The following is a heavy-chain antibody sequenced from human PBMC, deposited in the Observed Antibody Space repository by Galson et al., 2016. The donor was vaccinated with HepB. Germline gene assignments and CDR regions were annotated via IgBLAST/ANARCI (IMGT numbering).Heavy chain of an antibody. CDR3: AAGRRDSSGYDYSYDAFDI. V-gene: IGHV1-58*01. Sequence: SVKVSCKASGFTLTDSAVQWVRQARGQRLEWIGWIVAGSGNTNYAQKFRHRVIITRDMSTSTVYMDLISLRSEDTAVYYCAAGRRDSSGYDYSYDAFDIWGQGTVVTVSS. D-gene: IGHD3-22*01. CDR2: IVAGSGNT. CDR1: GFTLTDSA. J-gene: IGHJ3*02.